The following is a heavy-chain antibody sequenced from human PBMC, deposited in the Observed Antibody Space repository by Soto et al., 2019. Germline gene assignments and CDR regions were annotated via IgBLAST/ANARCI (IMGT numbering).Heavy chain of an antibody. CDR3: ARDRWAGVPEYFDS. CDR2: ISHDGNNQ. D-gene: IGHD6-6*01. V-gene: IGHV3-30-3*01. Sequence: QVQLVESGGGVVQPGRSLRLSCAASGFTFGSYAMHWVRQAPGKGLEWVAVISHDGNNQYYADSVKGRFTISRDNSKNTLFLQMGRLRPEDTAVYYCARDRWAGVPEYFDSWGQGTLVTVSS. J-gene: IGHJ4*02. CDR1: GFTFGSYA.